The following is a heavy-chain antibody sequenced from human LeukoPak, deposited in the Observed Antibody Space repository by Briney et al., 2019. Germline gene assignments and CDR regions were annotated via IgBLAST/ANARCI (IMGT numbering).Heavy chain of an antibody. V-gene: IGHV4-30-4*08. Sequence: SETLSLTCTVSGGSISSGDYYWSWIRQPPGKGLEWIGYIYYSGSTYYNPSLKSRVTISVDTSKNQFSLKLRSVTAADTAVYYCARAPWYYYDLDYWGQGTLVTVFS. CDR1: GGSISSGDYY. CDR3: ARAPWYYYDLDY. D-gene: IGHD3-22*01. J-gene: IGHJ4*02. CDR2: IYYSGST.